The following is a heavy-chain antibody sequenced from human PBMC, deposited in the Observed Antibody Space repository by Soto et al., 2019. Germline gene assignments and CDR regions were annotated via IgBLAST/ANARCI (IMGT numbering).Heavy chain of an antibody. CDR3: AYGSRDILTGYSPDFDY. V-gene: IGHV4-34*01. Sequence: QVQLQQWGAGLLKPSETLSLTCAVYGGSFSGYYWSWIRQPPGKGLEWIVEINHSGSTNYNPSLKSRVTISVDTSKNQFSLKLSSVNAADTAVYYCAYGSRDILTGYSPDFDYWGQGTLVTVSS. CDR1: GGSFSGYY. CDR2: INHSGST. J-gene: IGHJ4*02. D-gene: IGHD3-9*01.